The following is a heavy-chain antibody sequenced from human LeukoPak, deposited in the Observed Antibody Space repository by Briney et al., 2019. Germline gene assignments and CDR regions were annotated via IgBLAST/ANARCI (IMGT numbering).Heavy chain of an antibody. CDR2: ISGSGHIT. CDR1: GFTFSSYA. CDR3: ARVTGYMIEDYFDY. V-gene: IGHV3-48*03. D-gene: IGHD3-9*01. Sequence: GGSLRLSCAASGFTFSSYAMSWVRQAPGKGLEWVSHISGSGHITYYADSVRGRFTISRDNAKNSLFLQMNSLRAEDTAVYYCARVTGYMIEDYFDYWGQGALVTVSS. J-gene: IGHJ4*02.